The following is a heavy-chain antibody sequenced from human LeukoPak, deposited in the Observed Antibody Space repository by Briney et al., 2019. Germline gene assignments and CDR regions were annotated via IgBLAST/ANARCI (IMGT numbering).Heavy chain of an antibody. J-gene: IGHJ4*02. CDR1: GGTFSSYA. D-gene: IGHD2-2*01. Sequence: SVKVSCKTSGGTFSSYAISWVRQAPGQGLEWMGGIIPIFGTPSYAQKFQGRVTITTDESTNTAFMHLSSLTSEDTAVYYCARGGMVGYCSSSSCYGEPFDYWGQGTLVTVSS. CDR2: IIPIFGTP. V-gene: IGHV1-69*05. CDR3: ARGGMVGYCSSSSCYGEPFDY.